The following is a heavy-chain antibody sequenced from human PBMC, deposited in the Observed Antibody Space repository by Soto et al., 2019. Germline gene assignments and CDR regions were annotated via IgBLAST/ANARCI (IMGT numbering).Heavy chain of an antibody. V-gene: IGHV4-30-4*01. D-gene: IGHD5-12*01. CDR1: GGSISSGDYY. CDR3: ARAHSGYDPLDY. Sequence: QVQLQESGPGLVKPSQTLSLTCTVSGGSISSGDYYWSWIRQPPGKGLEWIGYIYYSGNTYYNPSLKGRVTISEDTSKKQCSLKLSSVTAADTAVYYCARAHSGYDPLDYWGQGALVTVSS. CDR2: IYYSGNT. J-gene: IGHJ4*02.